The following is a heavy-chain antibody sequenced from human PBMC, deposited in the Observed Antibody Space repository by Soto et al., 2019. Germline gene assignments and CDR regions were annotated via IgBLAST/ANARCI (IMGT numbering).Heavy chain of an antibody. Sequence: QVQLQESGPGLVKPSQTLSLTCSVSGGSITSGGYSWTWIRHQPGKALQWIGYVFDSGKTYYNPSLKGRLTISVDTAKNLFSLELSSVTAADTAVYFCARGSGYYRNF. CDR2: VFDSGKT. CDR1: GGSITSGGYS. J-gene: IGHJ4*01. V-gene: IGHV4-31*02. CDR3: ARGSGYYRNF. D-gene: IGHD3-3*01.